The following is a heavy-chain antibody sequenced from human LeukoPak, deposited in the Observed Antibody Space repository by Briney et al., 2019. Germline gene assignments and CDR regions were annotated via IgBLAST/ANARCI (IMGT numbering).Heavy chain of an antibody. D-gene: IGHD4-17*01. CDR3: ASGIDYGDYPPTVDY. Sequence: PGGSLRLSCAASGFTFSDYYMSWTRQAPGKGLEWVSYISSSGSTIYYADSVKGRFTISRDNAKNSLYLQMNSLRAEDTAVYYCASGIDYGDYPPTVDYWGQGTLVTVSS. CDR1: GFTFSDYY. V-gene: IGHV3-11*01. J-gene: IGHJ4*02. CDR2: ISSSGSTI.